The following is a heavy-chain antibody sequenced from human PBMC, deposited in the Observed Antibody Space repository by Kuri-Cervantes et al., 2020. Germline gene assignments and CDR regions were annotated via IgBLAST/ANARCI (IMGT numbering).Heavy chain of an antibody. D-gene: IGHD3-3*01. J-gene: IGHJ6*03. Sequence: ASVKVSCKASGYTFTSYDINWVRQATGQGLEWMGWISAYNGNTNYAQKLQGRVTMTTDTSTSTAYMELRSLRSDDTAVYYCARDPVLDFWSGYYLAGGYYYMDVWGKGTTVTVSS. CDR2: ISAYNGNT. CDR1: GYTFTSYD. V-gene: IGHV1-18*01. CDR3: ARDPVLDFWSGYYLAGGYYYMDV.